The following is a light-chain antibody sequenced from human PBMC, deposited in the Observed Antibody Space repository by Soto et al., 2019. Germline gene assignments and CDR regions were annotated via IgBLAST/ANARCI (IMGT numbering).Light chain of an antibody. CDR2: DAS. CDR3: QERSNWPKRS. J-gene: IGKJ2*01. Sequence: RPIVNLSQGERATLSCRASQSVSTYLAWYQQRPGQAPRLLIYDASTRATGIPARFSGSGSETDFTLTISCLVLLDFAVDYGQERSNWPKRSFG. V-gene: IGKV3-11*01. CDR1: QSVSTY.